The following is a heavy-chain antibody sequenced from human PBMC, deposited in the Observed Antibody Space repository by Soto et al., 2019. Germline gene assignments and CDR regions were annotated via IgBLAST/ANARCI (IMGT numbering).Heavy chain of an antibody. CDR2: IYYSGST. CDR1: GGSISSYY. CDR3: ARENYGDAFDI. D-gene: IGHD1-7*01. J-gene: IGHJ3*02. V-gene: IGHV4-59*01. Sequence: QVQLQESGPGLVKPSETLSLPCTVSGGSISSYYWSWIRQPPGKGLEWIGYIYYSGSTNYNPSLKGRVTIPVDTSKNQFSLKLSSVTAADTAVYYCARENYGDAFDIWGQGTMVTVSS.